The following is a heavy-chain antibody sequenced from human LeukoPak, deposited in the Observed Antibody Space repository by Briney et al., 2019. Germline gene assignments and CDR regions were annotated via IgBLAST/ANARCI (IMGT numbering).Heavy chain of an antibody. CDR3: ARDLVTVTKGFDI. J-gene: IGHJ3*02. Sequence: GSLRLSCTASGFPFIEYSMNWVRQAPGKGLEWIGYISHIGRTNYNPSLKSRVTISIDTSKNQFSLKLRSVTAADTAVYYCARDLVTVTKGFDIWGQGTMVSVSS. CDR1: GFPFIEYS. D-gene: IGHD4-17*01. CDR2: ISHIGRT. V-gene: IGHV4-59*01.